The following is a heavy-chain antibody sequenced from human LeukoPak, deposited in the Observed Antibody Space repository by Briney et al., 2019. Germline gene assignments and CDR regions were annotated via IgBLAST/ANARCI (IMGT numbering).Heavy chain of an antibody. CDR2: IYPGDSDT. J-gene: IGHJ4*02. CDR3: GGRAHYFGGSGYYGGFYY. Sequence: GESLKISCKGSGYSFTTYWIGWVRQMPGKGLEWMAIIYPGDSDTRYSPSFQGQVTISADKSISTAYLQWSSLKASDTAAYYCGGRAHYFGGSGYYGGFYYWGQGTLVTVSS. V-gene: IGHV5-51*01. CDR1: GYSFTTYW. D-gene: IGHD3-3*01.